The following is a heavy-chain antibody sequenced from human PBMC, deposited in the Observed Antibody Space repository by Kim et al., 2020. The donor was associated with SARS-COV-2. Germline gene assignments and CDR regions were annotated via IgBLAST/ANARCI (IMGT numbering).Heavy chain of an antibody. CDR2: ISYDGSNK. V-gene: IGHV3-30*18. CDR1: GFTFSSYG. Sequence: GGSLRLSCAASGFTFSSYGMHWVRQAPGKGLEWVAVISYDGSNKYYADSVKGRFTISRDNSKNTLYLQMNSLRAADTAVYYCGKTYYYGSGSYHDAFDIWGQGTMVTVSS. D-gene: IGHD3-10*01. J-gene: IGHJ3*02. CDR3: GKTYYYGSGSYHDAFDI.